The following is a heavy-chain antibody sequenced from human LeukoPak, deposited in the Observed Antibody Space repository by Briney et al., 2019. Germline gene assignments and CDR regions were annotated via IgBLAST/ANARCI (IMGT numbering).Heavy chain of an antibody. CDR3: ARQGGLTGDEYYFDY. CDR2: IYYSGST. J-gene: IGHJ4*02. CDR1: GGSISSSSYY. V-gene: IGHV4-39*01. Sequence: PSETLSLTCTVSGGSISSSSYYWGWIRQPPGKGLEWIGSIYYSGSTYYNPSPKSRVTISVDTSKNQFSLKLSSVTAADTAVYYCARQGGLTGDEYYFDYWGQGTLVTVSS. D-gene: IGHD7-27*01.